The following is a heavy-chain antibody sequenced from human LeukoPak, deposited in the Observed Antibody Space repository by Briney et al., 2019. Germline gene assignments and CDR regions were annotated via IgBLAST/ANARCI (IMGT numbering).Heavy chain of an antibody. V-gene: IGHV3-21*01. Sequence: GGSLRLSCAASGFTFSSYSMNWVRQAPGKGLEWVSSISSRSSYIYYADSVKGRFTISRDNAKNSLYLQMNSLRAEDTAVYYCASLWFGIFGGQGTLVTVSS. D-gene: IGHD3-10*01. CDR2: ISSRSSYI. J-gene: IGHJ4*02. CDR1: GFTFSSYS. CDR3: ASLWFGIF.